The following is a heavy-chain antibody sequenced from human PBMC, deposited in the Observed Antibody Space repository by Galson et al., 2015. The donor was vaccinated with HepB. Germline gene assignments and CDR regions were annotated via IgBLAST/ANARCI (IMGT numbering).Heavy chain of an antibody. CDR2: NSGSSTTI. J-gene: IGHJ4*02. CDR1: GFTFSTFS. V-gene: IGHV3-48*01. CDR3: AAIPIAAPIDY. D-gene: IGHD6-13*01. Sequence: SLRLSCAASGFTFSTFSMTWVRKAPGKGLEWLSYNSGSSTTIYYADSVKGRFTISRDNAKNSLYLQMNSLRAEDTATYYCAAIPIAAPIDYWGQGTLVTVSS.